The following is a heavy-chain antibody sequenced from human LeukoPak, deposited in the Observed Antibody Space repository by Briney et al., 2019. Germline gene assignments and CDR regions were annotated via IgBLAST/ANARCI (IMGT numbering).Heavy chain of an antibody. J-gene: IGHJ5*02. CDR2: ISSSSYI. D-gene: IGHD6-19*01. V-gene: IGHV3-21*01. CDR1: GFTFSSYS. Sequence: TGGSLRLSCAASGFTFSSYSMNWVRQAPGKGLEWVSSISSSSYIYYADSVKGRFTISRDNAKNSLYLQMNSLRAEDTAVYYCARQSSGWYWFDPWGQGTLVTVSS. CDR3: ARQSSGWYWFDP.